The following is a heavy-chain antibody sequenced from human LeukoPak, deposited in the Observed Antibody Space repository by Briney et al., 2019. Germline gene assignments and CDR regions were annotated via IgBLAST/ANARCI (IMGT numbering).Heavy chain of an antibody. Sequence: LRLSCAASAFTFSDYYMSWVRQPPGKGLEWIGEIYHSGSTNYNPSLKSRVTISVDKSKNQFSLKLSSVTAADTAVYYCASHNYDILTGYYLGDDYWGQGTLVTVSS. J-gene: IGHJ4*02. D-gene: IGHD3-9*01. CDR3: ASHNYDILTGYYLGDDY. CDR1: AFTFSDYY. V-gene: IGHV4-34*01. CDR2: IYHSGST.